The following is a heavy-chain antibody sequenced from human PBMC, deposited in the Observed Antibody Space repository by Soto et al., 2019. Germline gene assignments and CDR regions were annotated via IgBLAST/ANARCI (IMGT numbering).Heavy chain of an antibody. V-gene: IGHV1-8*01. D-gene: IGHD3-10*01. Sequence: ASVKVSCKASGYTFTSYDINLVRQATGQGLEWMGWMDPNSGNTGYAQKFQGRVTMTEDTSTDTAYMELSSLRSEDTAVYYCAVGKASYGSGSSFDYWGQGTLVTVSS. CDR3: AVGKASYGSGSSFDY. CDR1: GYTFTSYD. J-gene: IGHJ4*02. CDR2: MDPNSGNT.